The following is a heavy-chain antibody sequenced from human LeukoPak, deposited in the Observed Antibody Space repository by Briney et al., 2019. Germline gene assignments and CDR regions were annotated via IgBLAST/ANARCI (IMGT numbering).Heavy chain of an antibody. D-gene: IGHD6-13*01. CDR3: AKNLFYSSSWYGVDY. Sequence: TGGSLRLSCAASGFTFSSYGMHWVRQAPGKGLEWVAFIRYDGSNKYYADSVKGRFTISRDNSKNTLYLQMNSLGAEDTAVYYCAKNLFYSSSWYGVDYWGQGTLVTVSS. V-gene: IGHV3-30*02. CDR2: IRYDGSNK. J-gene: IGHJ4*02. CDR1: GFTFSSYG.